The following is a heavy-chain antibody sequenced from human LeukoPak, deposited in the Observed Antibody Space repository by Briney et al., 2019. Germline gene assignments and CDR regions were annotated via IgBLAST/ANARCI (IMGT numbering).Heavy chain of an antibody. CDR2: IYYSGST. CDR3: ASYDPDYYDSSGYSH. Sequence: PSETLSLTCTVSGGSISSYYWSWIRQPPGKGLEWIGYIYYSGSTNYNPSLKSRVTISVDTSKNQFSLKLSSVTAADTTVYYCASYDPDYYDSSGYSHWGQGTLVTVSS. D-gene: IGHD3-22*01. V-gene: IGHV4-59*01. CDR1: GGSISSYY. J-gene: IGHJ4*02.